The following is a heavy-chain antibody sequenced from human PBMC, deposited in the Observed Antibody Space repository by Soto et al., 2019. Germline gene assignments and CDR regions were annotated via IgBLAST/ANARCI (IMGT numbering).Heavy chain of an antibody. V-gene: IGHV1-69*01. Sequence: QVHLVQSGAEVKKPGSAVKVSCKTSGGTFSDLAFSWVRQAPRQGLEWVGGIIPLFGTPNYAREFQGRVSISADESSNPVYMELRSLRSEDTAVYYCASERVAEMATVGYFDNWGQGTLVTVSS. CDR1: GGTFSDLA. CDR3: ASERVAEMATVGYFDN. J-gene: IGHJ4*02. CDR2: IIPLFGTP. D-gene: IGHD4-4*01.